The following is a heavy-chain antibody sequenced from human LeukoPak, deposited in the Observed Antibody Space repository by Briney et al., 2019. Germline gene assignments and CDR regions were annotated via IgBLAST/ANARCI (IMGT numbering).Heavy chain of an antibody. V-gene: IGHV3-7*01. CDR2: INQDASEK. CDR3: ARGRRVPAAMGNWFDP. D-gene: IGHD2-2*01. J-gene: IGHJ5*02. Sequence: GGSLRLSCGASGFTFSDYSMNWVRQAPGEGLEWVANINQDASEKYYVDSVKGRFTISRDNAKNSLYLQMNSLRAEDTAVYYCARGRRVPAAMGNWFDPWGQGTLVTVSS. CDR1: GFTFSDYS.